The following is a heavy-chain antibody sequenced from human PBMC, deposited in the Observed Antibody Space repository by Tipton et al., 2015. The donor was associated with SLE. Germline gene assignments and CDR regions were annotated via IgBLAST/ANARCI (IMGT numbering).Heavy chain of an antibody. Sequence: TLSLTCSVSGGSIRSHYWTWIRQAPGKGLECVGFMFYSGTPNYNPSLKSRVTISVDTSKNQFSLNLKSVTATDTAVYYCARHLTGDRAFDIWGQGTLVTVSS. CDR1: GGSIRSHY. D-gene: IGHD7-27*01. CDR3: ARHLTGDRAFDI. CDR2: MFYSGTP. J-gene: IGHJ3*02. V-gene: IGHV4-59*08.